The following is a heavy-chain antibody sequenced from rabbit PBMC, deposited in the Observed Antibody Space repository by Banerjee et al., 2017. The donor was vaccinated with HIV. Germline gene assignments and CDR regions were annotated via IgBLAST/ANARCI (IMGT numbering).Heavy chain of an antibody. D-gene: IGHD7-1*01. J-gene: IGHJ4*01. CDR1: GFSFSNRCV. V-gene: IGHV1S40*01. Sequence: QSLEESGGDLVKPEGSLTLTCTASGFSFSNRCVMCWVRQTPGKGLEWIACINTSSGNTVYANWAKGRFTISKTSSTTVTLQMTSLTAADTATYFCARDLAAVTGWNFNLWGPGTLVTVS. CDR2: INTSSGNT. CDR3: ARDLAAVTGWNFNL.